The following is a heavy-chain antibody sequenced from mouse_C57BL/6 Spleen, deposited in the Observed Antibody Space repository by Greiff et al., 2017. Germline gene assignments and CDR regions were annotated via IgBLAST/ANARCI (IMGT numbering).Heavy chain of an antibody. D-gene: IGHD1-1*01. Sequence: EVQRVESGGGLVKPGGSLKLSCAASGFTFSDYGMHWVRQAPEKGLEWVAYISSGSSTIYYADTVKGRFTISRDNAKNTLFLQMTSLRSEDTAMYYCARGYYYGSSYGAYWGQGTLVTVSA. CDR3: ARGYYYGSSYGAY. CDR2: ISSGSSTI. J-gene: IGHJ3*01. CDR1: GFTFSDYG. V-gene: IGHV5-17*01.